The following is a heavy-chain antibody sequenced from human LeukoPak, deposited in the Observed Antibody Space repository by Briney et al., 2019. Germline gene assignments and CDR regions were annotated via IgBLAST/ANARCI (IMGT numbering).Heavy chain of an antibody. V-gene: IGHV3-21*01. J-gene: IGHJ4*02. Sequence: GGSLRLSCAASGFTFSSYSMNWVRQAPGKGLEWVSSVSSSSSYIYYADSVKGRFTISRDNAKNSLYLQMNSLRAEDTAVYYCASTTTLLWFGEPEGYWGQGTLVTVSS. CDR1: GFTFSSYS. D-gene: IGHD3-10*01. CDR2: VSSSSSYI. CDR3: ASTTTLLWFGEPEGY.